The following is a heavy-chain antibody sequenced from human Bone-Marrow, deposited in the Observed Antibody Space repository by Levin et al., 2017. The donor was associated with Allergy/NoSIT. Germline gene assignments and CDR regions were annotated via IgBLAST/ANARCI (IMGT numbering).Heavy chain of an antibody. J-gene: IGHJ4*02. D-gene: IGHD3-22*01. Sequence: GESLKISCAASGFTFSSYSMNWVRQAPGKGLEWVSSISSSSSYIYYADSVKGRFTISRDNAKNSLYLQMNSLRAEDTAVYYCAREEYYYDSSGYYPDYWGQGTLVTVSS. V-gene: IGHV3-21*01. CDR1: GFTFSSYS. CDR2: ISSSSSYI. CDR3: AREEYYYDSSGYYPDY.